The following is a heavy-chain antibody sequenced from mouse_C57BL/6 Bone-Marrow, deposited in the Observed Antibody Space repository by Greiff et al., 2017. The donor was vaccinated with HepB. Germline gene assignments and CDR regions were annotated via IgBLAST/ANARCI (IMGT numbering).Heavy chain of an antibody. D-gene: IGHD2-3*01. CDR1: GFTFSDYG. CDR2: ISNLAYSI. J-gene: IGHJ3*01. V-gene: IGHV5-15*04. CDR3: ARRAQDGYSFAY. Sequence: EVMLVESGGGLVQPGGSLKLSCAASGFTFSDYGMAWVRQAPRKGPEWVAFISNLAYSIYYADTVTGRFTISRENAKNTLYLEMSSLRSEDTAMYYCARRAQDGYSFAYWGQGTLVTVSA.